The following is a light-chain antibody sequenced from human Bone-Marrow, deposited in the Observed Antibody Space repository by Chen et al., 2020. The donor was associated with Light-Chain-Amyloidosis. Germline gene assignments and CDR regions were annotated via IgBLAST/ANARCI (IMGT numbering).Light chain of an antibody. CDR1: QSVSSNY. V-gene: IGKV3-20*01. CDR2: DAS. Sequence: EIVLTQSPGTLSLSPGERATLSCRASQSVSSNYLAWYQQTPGQAPRLLIYDASSRATGIPDRFSGSGSGTDFTLTISRLEPEDFAVYYCQQYASPPQTFGQGIKVEIK. J-gene: IGKJ1*01. CDR3: QQYASPPQT.